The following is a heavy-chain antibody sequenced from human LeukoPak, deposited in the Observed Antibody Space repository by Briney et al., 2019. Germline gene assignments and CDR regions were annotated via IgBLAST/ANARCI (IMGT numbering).Heavy chain of an antibody. J-gene: IGHJ3*02. CDR1: GGSISSSSYY. CDR3: ARDPSYTDAFDI. D-gene: IGHD3-10*01. Sequence: SETLSLTCTVSGGSISSSSYYWGWIRQPPGKGQEWIGSIYYSGSTYYNPSFKSRVTISVDTSENQFSLKLSSVTAADTAVYYCARDPSYTDAFDIWGQGTMVTVSS. CDR2: IYYSGST. V-gene: IGHV4-39*07.